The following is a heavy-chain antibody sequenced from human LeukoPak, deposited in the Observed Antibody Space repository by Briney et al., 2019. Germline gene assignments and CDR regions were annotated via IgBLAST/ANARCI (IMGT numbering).Heavy chain of an antibody. V-gene: IGHV4-39*01. Sequence: SETLSLTCTVNGGSFSDYYWGWIRQPPGKGLEWIGSIYYSGSTYYNPSLKSRVTISVDTSKNQFSLKLSSVTAADTAVYYCARQPPHPYYYDSSGYDPNFDYWGQGTLVTVSS. CDR1: GGSFSDYY. J-gene: IGHJ4*02. CDR2: IYYSGST. D-gene: IGHD3-22*01. CDR3: ARQPPHPYYYDSSGYDPNFDY.